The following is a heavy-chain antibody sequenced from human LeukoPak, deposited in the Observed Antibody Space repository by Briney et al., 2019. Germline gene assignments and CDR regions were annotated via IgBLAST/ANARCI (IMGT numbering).Heavy chain of an antibody. D-gene: IGHD2-2*01. J-gene: IGHJ5*02. CDR3: ARVGVLRRVPAAIQWFDP. CDR1: GGSISSHY. Sequence: PSETLSLTCTVSGGSISSHYWSWIRQPPGKGLEWIGYIYYSGSTNYNPSLKSRVTISVDSSKNQFSLKLSSVTAADTAVYYCARVGVLRRVPAAIQWFDPWGQGTLVTVSS. V-gene: IGHV4-59*11. CDR2: IYYSGST.